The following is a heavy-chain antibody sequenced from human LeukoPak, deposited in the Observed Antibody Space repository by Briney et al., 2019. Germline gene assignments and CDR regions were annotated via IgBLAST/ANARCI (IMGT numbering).Heavy chain of an antibody. CDR3: AGFLAFTRYSYGAQHDAFDI. Sequence: SETLSLTCAVYGGSFSGYYWSWIRQPPGKGLEWIGEINHSGSTNYNPSLKSRVTISVDTSKNQFSLKLSSVTAADTAVYYCAGFLAFTRYSYGAQHDAFDIWGQGTMVTVSS. J-gene: IGHJ3*02. V-gene: IGHV4-34*01. CDR2: INHSGST. D-gene: IGHD5-18*01. CDR1: GGSFSGYY.